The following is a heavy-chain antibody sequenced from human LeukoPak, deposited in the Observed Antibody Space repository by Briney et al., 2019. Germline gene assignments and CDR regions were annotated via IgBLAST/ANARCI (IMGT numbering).Heavy chain of an antibody. J-gene: IGHJ4*02. Sequence: GGSLKTSCQGSGYSFTSYWIGWVRQMPGKGLEWMGIIYPGDSDTRYSPSFQGQVTISADKSISTAYLQWTSLKASDTAMYYCARLPSYGLDYWGEGTLVTVSS. CDR1: GYSFTSYW. D-gene: IGHD3-10*01. CDR3: ARLPSYGLDY. V-gene: IGHV5-51*01. CDR2: IYPGDSDT.